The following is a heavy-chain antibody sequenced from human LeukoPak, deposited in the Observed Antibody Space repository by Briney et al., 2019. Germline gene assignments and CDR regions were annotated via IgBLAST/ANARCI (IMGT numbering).Heavy chain of an antibody. D-gene: IGHD3-22*01. J-gene: IGHJ4*02. CDR1: GFTFSSYA. Sequence: SLRLSCAASGFTFSSYAMSWVRQAPGNGLEWVAAIIGSGGSTYYADSVKGRFTIARDNSKNTLYLQMNSLRAEDTAVYYCAKSPYYYDSSGYYKDYWGQGTLVTVSS. CDR3: AKSPYYYDSSGYYKDY. V-gene: IGHV3-23*01. CDR2: IIGSGGST.